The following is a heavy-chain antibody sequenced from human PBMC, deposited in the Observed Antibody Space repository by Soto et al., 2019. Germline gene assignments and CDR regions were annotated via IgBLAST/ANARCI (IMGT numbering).Heavy chain of an antibody. D-gene: IGHD3-3*01. CDR3: AKRGAPHYDFWSGYYFDY. Sequence: PGGSLRLSCAASGFTFSSYGMHWFRQAPGKGLEWVAVISYDGSNKYYADSVKGRFTISRDNSKNTLYLQMNSLRAEDTAVYYCAKRGAPHYDFWSGYYFDYWGQGT. J-gene: IGHJ4*02. V-gene: IGHV3-30*18. CDR2: ISYDGSNK. CDR1: GFTFSSYG.